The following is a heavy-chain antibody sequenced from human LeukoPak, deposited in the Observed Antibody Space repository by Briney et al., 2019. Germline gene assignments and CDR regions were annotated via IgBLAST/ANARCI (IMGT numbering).Heavy chain of an antibody. Sequence: GSLRLSCAASGFMLSGSAMNWVRQAPGKGLEWVSSINDAGSHIYYTDSVKGRFTISRDNAKNSLYLQMNSLRAEDSALYYCAREKYCSSTSCYPLFDPWGQGTLVTVSS. CDR2: INDAGSHI. J-gene: IGHJ5*02. CDR3: AREKYCSSTSCYPLFDP. V-gene: IGHV3-21*01. CDR1: GFMLSGSA. D-gene: IGHD2-2*01.